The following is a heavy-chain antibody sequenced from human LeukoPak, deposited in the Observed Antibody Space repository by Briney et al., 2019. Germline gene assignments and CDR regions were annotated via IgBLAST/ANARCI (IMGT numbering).Heavy chain of an antibody. V-gene: IGHV4-39*07. D-gene: IGHD3-22*01. CDR1: GGSISSSSYY. Sequence: PETLSLTCTVSGGSISSSSYYWGWIRQPPGKGLEWIGSIYYSGSTYYNPSLKSRVTISVDTSKNQFSLKLSSVTAADTAVYYCAREPPSYYYDSSGLVPNYFDYWGQGTLVTVSS. J-gene: IGHJ4*02. CDR3: AREPPSYYYDSSGLVPNYFDY. CDR2: IYYSGST.